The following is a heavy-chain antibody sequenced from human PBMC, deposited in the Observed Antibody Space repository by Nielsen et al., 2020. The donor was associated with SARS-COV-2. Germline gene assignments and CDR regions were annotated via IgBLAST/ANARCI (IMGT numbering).Heavy chain of an antibody. V-gene: IGHV4-34*01. D-gene: IGHD1-14*01. Sequence: SETLSLTCAVFGESFSDNKWNWVRQPPGKGLVWIGEIDHSGSTSYNPSLKSRVTMSVDTSKNQFSLTLNSVTAADTAVYFCARGKRSYSGSFLNYYYYYYMDVWGKGTTVTVSS. CDR1: GESFSDNK. CDR3: ARGKRSYSGSFLNYYYYYYMDV. CDR2: IDHSGST. J-gene: IGHJ6*03.